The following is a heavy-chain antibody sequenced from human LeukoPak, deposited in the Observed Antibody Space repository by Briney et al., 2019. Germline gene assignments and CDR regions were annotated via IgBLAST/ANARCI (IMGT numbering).Heavy chain of an antibody. J-gene: IGHJ4*02. CDR1: GFTFSSYW. D-gene: IGHD6-6*01. CDR3: ARHHLSSSTRFDY. V-gene: IGHV3-7*01. CDR2: IKQDGSEK. Sequence: WGSLRLSCAASGFTFSSYWMSWVRQAPGKGLEWVANIKQDGSEKYYVDSVKSRFTISRDNAKNSLYLQMNSLRAEDTAVYYCARHHLSSSTRFDYWGQGTLVTVSS.